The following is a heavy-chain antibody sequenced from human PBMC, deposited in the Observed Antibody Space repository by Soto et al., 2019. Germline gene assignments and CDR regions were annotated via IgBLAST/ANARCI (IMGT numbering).Heavy chain of an antibody. V-gene: IGHV1-46*01. CDR3: ATRPNYYGSGVYYFDY. CDR1: GYSLSSYY. D-gene: IGHD3-10*01. Sequence: ASVKVSCKASGYSLSSYYMHWVRQAPGQGLEWMGVINPSGDSITYAQKFQGRVTMTKDTSTDTAYMELSSLRSEDTAVYYCATRPNYYGSGVYYFDYWGQGTLVTVSS. J-gene: IGHJ4*02. CDR2: INPSGDSI.